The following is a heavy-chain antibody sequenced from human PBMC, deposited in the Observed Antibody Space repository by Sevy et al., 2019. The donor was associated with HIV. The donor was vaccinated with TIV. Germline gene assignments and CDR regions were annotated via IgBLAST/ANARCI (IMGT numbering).Heavy chain of an antibody. Sequence: GGSLRLSCTASGFSLSAYWMHWVRQTPGKGLEWVSHINYDGSVTHYADSVEGRFTISRDNSKNTLYVQMNSLRAEDTAVYYCAKGFCSGGTCPRDYYYYGMDVWGQGTTVTVSS. CDR1: GFSLSAYW. CDR3: AKGFCSGGTCPRDYYYYGMDV. D-gene: IGHD2-15*01. V-gene: IGHV3-74*01. J-gene: IGHJ6*02. CDR2: INYDGSVT.